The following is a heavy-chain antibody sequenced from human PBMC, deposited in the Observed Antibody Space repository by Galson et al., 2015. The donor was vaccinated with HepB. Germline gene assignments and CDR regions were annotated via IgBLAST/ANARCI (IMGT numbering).Heavy chain of an antibody. Sequence: SLRLSCAASRFTFSSYAMSWVRQAPGKGLEWVSAISGSGGSAYYADSVKGRFTISRDNSKNSLYQQMNSLRAEDTAVYYCAKDRGPIAAAGTSYWFDPWGQGTLVTVSS. V-gene: IGHV3-23*01. J-gene: IGHJ5*01. CDR2: ISGSGGSA. D-gene: IGHD6-13*01. CDR1: RFTFSSYA. CDR3: AKDRGPIAAAGTSYWFDP.